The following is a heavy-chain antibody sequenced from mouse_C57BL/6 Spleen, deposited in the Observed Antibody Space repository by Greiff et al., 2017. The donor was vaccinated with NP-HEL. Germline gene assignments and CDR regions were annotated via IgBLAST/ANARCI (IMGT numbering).Heavy chain of an antibody. V-gene: IGHV1-64*01. D-gene: IGHD2-3*01. CDR2: IHPNSGST. Sequence: VQLQQSGAELVKPGASVKLSCKASGYTFTSYWMHWVKQRPGQGLEWIGMIHPNSGSTNYNEKFKSKATLTVDKSSSTAYMQLSSLTSEDSAVYYCARWLLRDYYAMDYWGQGTSVTVSS. CDR3: ARWLLRDYYAMDY. J-gene: IGHJ4*01. CDR1: GYTFTSYW.